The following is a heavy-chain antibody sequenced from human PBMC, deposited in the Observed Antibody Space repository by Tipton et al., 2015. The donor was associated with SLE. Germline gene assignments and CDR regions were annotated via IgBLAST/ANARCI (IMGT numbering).Heavy chain of an antibody. J-gene: IGHJ5*02. CDR2: IKQDGTEK. Sequence: SLRLSCVASGFTFSSYWMSWVRQAPGKGLGGVANIKQDGTEKYNVDSVKGRFTISRDNAKNSLYLQMNSLRAEDTAVYYCARQRGYNYGLYNWFDPWGQGTLVTVSS. CDR3: ARQRGYNYGLYNWFDP. CDR1: GFTFSSYW. V-gene: IGHV3-7*01. D-gene: IGHD3/OR15-3a*01.